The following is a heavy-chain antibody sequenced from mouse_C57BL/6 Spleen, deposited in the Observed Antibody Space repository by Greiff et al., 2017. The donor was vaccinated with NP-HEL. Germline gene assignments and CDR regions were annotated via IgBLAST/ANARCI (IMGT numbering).Heavy chain of an antibody. CDR3: ARPHYYGNYYYAMDY. CDR2: INPNYGTT. V-gene: IGHV1-39*01. J-gene: IGHJ4*01. D-gene: IGHD2-1*01. CDR1: GYSFTDYN. Sequence: EVKLMESGPELVKPGASVKISCKASGYSFTDYNMNWVKQSNGKSLEWIGVINPNYGTTSYNQKFKGKATLTVDQSSSTAYMQLNSLTSEDSAVYYCARPHYYGNYYYAMDYWGQGTSVTVSS.